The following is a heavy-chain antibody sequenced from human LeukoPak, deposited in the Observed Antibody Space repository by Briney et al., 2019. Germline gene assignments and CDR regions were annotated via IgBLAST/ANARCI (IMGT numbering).Heavy chain of an antibody. D-gene: IGHD2-21*01. J-gene: IGHJ5*02. Sequence: SETLSLTCTVSVYSISSGYYWGWTRHPPGKGLEWIGRIFHSGSTYYNPSLKSRVTISVDTSKNQSSLKLSSVTAADTAVYYCARDPSIWAENWFDPWGQGTLVTVSS. CDR3: ARDPSIWAENWFDP. CDR2: IFHSGST. CDR1: VYSISSGYY. V-gene: IGHV4-38-2*02.